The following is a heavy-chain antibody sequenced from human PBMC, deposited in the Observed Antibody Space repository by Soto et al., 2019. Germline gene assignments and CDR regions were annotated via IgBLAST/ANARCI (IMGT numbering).Heavy chain of an antibody. D-gene: IGHD2-2*01. Sequence: QVQLQESGPGLVKPSQTLSLTCTVSGDSITGDDYFWSWIRQPPGKGLEWIGYIDYSGSTYYNPSLRSRLAISLDTSKNQFSLELSSVTAADTAVYYCARSSRIPDAFEIWGQGSLVTVSS. CDR2: IDYSGST. J-gene: IGHJ3*02. CDR3: ARSSRIPDAFEI. V-gene: IGHV4-30-4*01. CDR1: GDSITGDDYF.